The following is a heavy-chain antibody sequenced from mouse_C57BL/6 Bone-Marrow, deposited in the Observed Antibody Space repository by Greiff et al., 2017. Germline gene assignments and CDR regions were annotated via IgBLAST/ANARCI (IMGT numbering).Heavy chain of an antibody. Sequence: VQLQESGPGLVQPSQSLSITCTVSGFSLTSYGVHWVRQSPGKGLEWLGVIWRGGSTDYNAAFMSRLSITKNNSKSQVFFKMNSLKDDDTAIYYCAKGLTPAGAWFAYWGQGTLVTVSA. J-gene: IGHJ3*01. D-gene: IGHD3-1*01. V-gene: IGHV2-5*01. CDR1: GFSLTSYG. CDR2: IWRGGST. CDR3: AKGLTPAGAWFAY.